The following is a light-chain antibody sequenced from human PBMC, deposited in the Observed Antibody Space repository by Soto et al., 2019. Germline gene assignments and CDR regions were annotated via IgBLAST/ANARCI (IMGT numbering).Light chain of an antibody. V-gene: IGKV1-5*03. J-gene: IGKJ1*01. CDR3: QEFHSSFRT. CDR2: SAS. Sequence: DIRMTQSPSTLSASLGDRVTISCRASHNIDSWFAWYQQRPGGIPQLLIYSASNLQNGVPSRFSGSGSGTDFTLTINGLQPVDFATYYCQEFHSSFRTFGQGTRVDMK. CDR1: HNIDSW.